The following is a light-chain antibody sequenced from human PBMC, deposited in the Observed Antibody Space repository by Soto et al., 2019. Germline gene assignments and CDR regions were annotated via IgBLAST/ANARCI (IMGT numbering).Light chain of an antibody. Sequence: EIVMTQSPATLSVSPGERATLSCRASQSVSSNLAWYQQKPGQAPRLLIYGASNRATGIPARFSGGGSGTDFTLTISSLEPEDFAVYYCQQRSDWPWTFGQGTKVDIK. CDR2: GAS. J-gene: IGKJ1*01. V-gene: IGKV3-11*01. CDR1: QSVSSN. CDR3: QQRSDWPWT.